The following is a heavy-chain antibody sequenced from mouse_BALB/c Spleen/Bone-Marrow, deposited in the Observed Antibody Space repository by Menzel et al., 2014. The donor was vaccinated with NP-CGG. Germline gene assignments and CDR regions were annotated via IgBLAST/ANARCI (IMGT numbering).Heavy chain of an antibody. CDR2: ISSGSSTI. J-gene: IGHJ2*01. CDR1: GFTFSGFG. D-gene: IGHD4-1*01. V-gene: IGHV5-17*02. Sequence: EVQLVESGGGLVQPGGSRKLSCAASGFTFSGFGMHWVRQAPEKGLEWVAYISSGSSTIFYADTVKGRFTISRDNPKNTLFLQMTSLRSEDMAMYYCTRGGNWEDFDYWGQGTTLTVSS. CDR3: TRGGNWEDFDY.